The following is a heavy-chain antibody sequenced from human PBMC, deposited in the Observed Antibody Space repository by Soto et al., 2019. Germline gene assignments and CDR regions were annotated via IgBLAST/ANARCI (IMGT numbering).Heavy chain of an antibody. Sequence: GGSLRLSCAASGFTFSSYAMSWVRQAPGKGLEWVSAISGSGCSTYYADSVKGRFTTSRDNSKNTLYLQMNSLRAEDTAVYYCAKGTQYHYYYYMDVWGKGTTVTVSS. CDR3: AKGTQYHYYYYMDV. D-gene: IGHD2-2*01. CDR1: GFTFSSYA. J-gene: IGHJ6*03. V-gene: IGHV3-23*01. CDR2: ISGSGCST.